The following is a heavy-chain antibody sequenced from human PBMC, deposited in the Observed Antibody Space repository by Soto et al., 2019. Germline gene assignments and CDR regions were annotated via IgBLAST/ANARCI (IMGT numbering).Heavy chain of an antibody. V-gene: IGHV4-30-4*01. J-gene: IGHJ4*02. CDR2: IFYSGST. CDR3: ARTVEMATTYFDY. D-gene: IGHD5-12*01. Sequence: QVQLQESGPGLVKPSQTLSLTCTVSGGSISSGDYYWSWIRQPPGKGLEWIGYIFYSGSTYYNPSLKSRVTISVDTSKNQFSLNLSSVTAADTAVYYCARTVEMATTYFDYWGQGTLVTVSS. CDR1: GGSISSGDYY.